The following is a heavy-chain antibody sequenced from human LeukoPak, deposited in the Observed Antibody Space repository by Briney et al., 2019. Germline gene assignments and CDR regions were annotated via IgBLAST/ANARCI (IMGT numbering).Heavy chain of an antibody. Sequence: ASVKVSCKASGYTFTSYGISWVRQAPGQGLEWMGWISAYNGNTNYAQKLQGRVTMTTDTSTSTAYMELRSLRSDGTAVYYCARCGDVLRYFDWLLGSTRAFDIWGQGTMVTVSS. CDR3: ARCGDVLRYFDWLLGSTRAFDI. CDR2: ISAYNGNT. V-gene: IGHV1-18*01. D-gene: IGHD3-9*01. CDR1: GYTFTSYG. J-gene: IGHJ3*02.